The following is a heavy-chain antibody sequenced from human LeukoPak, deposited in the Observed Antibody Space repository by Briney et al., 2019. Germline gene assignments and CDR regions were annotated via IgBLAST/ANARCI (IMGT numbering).Heavy chain of an antibody. CDR3: ARHSQFHFDY. J-gene: IGHJ4*02. V-gene: IGHV1-2*02. D-gene: IGHD6-13*01. CDR2: INPRDGGT. CDR1: GYTFTDYY. Sequence: ASVKVSCKGSGYTFTDYYLHWVRQAPGQGLEWVGYINPRDGGTSSPPNFRGRVTMTTDASSSTVYMELSRLRSDDTAVYYCARHSQFHFDYWGQGTLVSVSS.